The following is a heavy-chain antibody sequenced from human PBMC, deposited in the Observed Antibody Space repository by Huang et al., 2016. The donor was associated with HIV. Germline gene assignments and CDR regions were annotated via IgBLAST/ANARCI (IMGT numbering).Heavy chain of an antibody. J-gene: IGHJ4*02. Sequence: QVQLVESGGGVVQPGRSLRLSCAAYGFIFSNSAMHWVRQAPGKGLEWVAIISHDGRNTYYTDAANGRFTISRDNSKNTLYLQMNSLRPEDTAVYYCARGYSYGYSRDYFDYWGQGTLVTVSS. CDR2: ISHDGRNT. V-gene: IGHV3-30*04. CDR1: GFIFSNSA. D-gene: IGHD5-18*01. CDR3: ARGYSYGYSRDYFDY.